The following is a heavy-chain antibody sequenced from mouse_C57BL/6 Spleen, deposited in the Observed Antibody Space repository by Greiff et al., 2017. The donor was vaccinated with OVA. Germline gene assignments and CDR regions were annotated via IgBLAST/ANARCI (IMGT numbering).Heavy chain of an antibody. D-gene: IGHD2-1*01. CDR1: GYTFTSYW. Sequence: QVQLQQPGAELVKPGASVKLSCKASGYTFTSYWMHWVNQRPGQGLEWIGMIHPNSGSTNYNEKFKSKATLTVDKSASTAYMQLSSLTSEDSAVYYCARDGNYYFDYWGQGTTLTVSS. V-gene: IGHV1-64*01. J-gene: IGHJ2*01. CDR2: IHPNSGST. CDR3: ARDGNYYFDY.